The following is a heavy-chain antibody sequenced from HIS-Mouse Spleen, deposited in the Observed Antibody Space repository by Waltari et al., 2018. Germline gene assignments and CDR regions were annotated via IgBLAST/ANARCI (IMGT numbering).Heavy chain of an antibody. CDR3: ARDYGGNSDY. CDR2: IYYSGSN. J-gene: IGHJ4*02. V-gene: IGHV4-39*07. CDR1: GGSISSSSYY. Sequence: QLQLQESGPGLVKPSETLSLTCTVSGGSISSSSYYWGWIRQPPGKGLEWIGSIYYSGSNYDNPSLKSRVTISVDTSKNQCSRKLSAVTAADTAVYYCARDYGGNSDYWGQGTLVTVSS. D-gene: IGHD4-17*01.